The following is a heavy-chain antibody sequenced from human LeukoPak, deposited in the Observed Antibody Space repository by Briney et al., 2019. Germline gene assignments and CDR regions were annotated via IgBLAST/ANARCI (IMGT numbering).Heavy chain of an antibody. CDR1: GYTFTSYG. J-gene: IGHJ4*02. V-gene: IGHV1-2*02. D-gene: IGHD3-22*01. Sequence: GASVKVSCKASGYTFTSYGISWVRQAPGQGLEWMGWINPNSGGTNYAQKFQGRVTTTRDTSISTAYMELSRLRSDDTAVYYCARSFYYYDSSGYYGGDYWGQGTLVTVSS. CDR2: INPNSGGT. CDR3: ARSFYYYDSSGYYGGDY.